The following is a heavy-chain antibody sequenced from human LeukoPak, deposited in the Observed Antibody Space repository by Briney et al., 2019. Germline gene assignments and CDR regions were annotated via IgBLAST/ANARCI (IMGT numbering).Heavy chain of an antibody. CDR3: ARARRISVVVAATGFDP. J-gene: IGHJ5*02. Sequence: PGGSLRLSCAASGFSFDTYAMHWVRQAPGKGLEWVAVIWYDGSNKYYADSVKGRFTISRDNSKNTLYLQMNSLRAEDTAVYYCARARRISVVVAATGFDPWGQGTLVTVSS. V-gene: IGHV3-33*01. CDR2: IWYDGSNK. CDR1: GFSFDTYA. D-gene: IGHD2-15*01.